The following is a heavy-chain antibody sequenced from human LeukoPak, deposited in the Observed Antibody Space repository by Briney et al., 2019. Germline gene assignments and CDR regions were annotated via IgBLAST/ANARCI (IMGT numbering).Heavy chain of an antibody. CDR2: IYYSEST. CDR1: GGSIRSSSYH. J-gene: IGHJ4*02. Sequence: SETLSLTCTVSGGSIRSSSYHWGRIRQPPGKGLEWIGSIYYSESTYNPSLKSRVTISVDTSKNQFSLKLNSVTAADTAVYYCGRRYGDYGIDYWGQGTLVTVSS. CDR3: GRRYGDYGIDY. D-gene: IGHD4-17*01. V-gene: IGHV4-39*01.